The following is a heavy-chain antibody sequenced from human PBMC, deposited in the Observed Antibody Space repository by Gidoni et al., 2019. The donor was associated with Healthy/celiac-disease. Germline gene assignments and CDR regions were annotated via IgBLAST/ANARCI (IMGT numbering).Heavy chain of an antibody. CDR1: GFTFSSYA. Sequence: QVQLVESVGGVVQPGRSLRLSCAASGFTFSSYAMHWGRQAPGKGLEWVAVISYDGSNKYYADSVKGRFTISRDNSKNTLYLQMNSLRAEDTAVYYCAYSLNYWGQGTLVTVSS. CDR3: AYSLNY. V-gene: IGHV3-30-3*01. J-gene: IGHJ4*02. CDR2: ISYDGSNK. D-gene: IGHD2-15*01.